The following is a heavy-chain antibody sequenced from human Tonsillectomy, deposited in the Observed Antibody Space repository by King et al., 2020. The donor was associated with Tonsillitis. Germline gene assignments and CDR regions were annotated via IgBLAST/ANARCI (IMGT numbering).Heavy chain of an antibody. J-gene: IGHJ2*01. CDR3: ARGTSSGWYWYFDL. V-gene: IGHV3-74*01. D-gene: IGHD6-19*01. CDR1: GFTFSSYW. CDR2: IDFDGSDT. Sequence: VQLVESGGNLVQPGGSLRLPCAASGFTFSSYWMHWVRQAPGKGLMWVSRIDFDGSDTSYADSVKGRFTISRDNAKNTLYLQMNSLRAEDTAVYYCARGTSSGWYWYFDLWGRGTLVTVSS.